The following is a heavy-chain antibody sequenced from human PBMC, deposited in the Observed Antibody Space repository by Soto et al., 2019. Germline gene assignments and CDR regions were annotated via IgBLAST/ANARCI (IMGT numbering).Heavy chain of an antibody. CDR1: GFTFSSYG. V-gene: IGHV3-33*01. CDR2: IWYDGSNK. CDR3: ARDQGYGDYYYYYYGMDV. Sequence: QVQLVESGGGVVQPGRSLRLSCAASGFTFSSYGMHWVRRAPGKGLEWVAVIWYDGSNKYYADSVKGRFTISRDNSKNTLYLQMNSLRAEDTAVYYCARDQGYGDYYYYYYGMDVWGQGTTVTVSS. D-gene: IGHD4-17*01. J-gene: IGHJ6*02.